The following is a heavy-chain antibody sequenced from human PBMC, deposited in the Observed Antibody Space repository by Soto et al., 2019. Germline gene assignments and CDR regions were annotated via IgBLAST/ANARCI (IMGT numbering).Heavy chain of an antibody. V-gene: IGHV5-51*01. CDR2: IYPGDSDT. D-gene: IGHD2-15*01. CDR1: GYSFTSYW. J-gene: IGHJ6*02. Sequence: GESLKISCKGSGYSFTSYWIGWVRQMPGKGLEWMGIIYPGDSDTRYSPSFQGQVTISADASTGTVYMELSSLRSDDTATYFCARYRHCSGDSCNYYYIMDLWGQGTTVTVSS. CDR3: ARYRHCSGDSCNYYYIMDL.